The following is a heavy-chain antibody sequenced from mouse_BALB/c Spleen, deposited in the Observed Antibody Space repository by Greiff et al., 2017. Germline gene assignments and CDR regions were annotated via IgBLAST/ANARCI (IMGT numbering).Heavy chain of an antibody. Sequence: EVKLEESGPGLVKPSQSLSLTCTVTGYSITSDYAWNWIRQFPGNKLEWMGYISYSGSTSYNPSLKSRISITRDTSKNQFFLQLNSVTTEDTATYYCATMIKDYAMDYWGQGTSVTVSS. CDR3: ATMIKDYAMDY. D-gene: IGHD2-4*01. J-gene: IGHJ4*01. V-gene: IGHV3-2*02. CDR2: ISYSGST. CDR1: GYSITSDYA.